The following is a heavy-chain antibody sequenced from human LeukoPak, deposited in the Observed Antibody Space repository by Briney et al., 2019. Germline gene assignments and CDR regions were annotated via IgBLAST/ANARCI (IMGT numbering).Heavy chain of an antibody. D-gene: IGHD3-10*01. CDR3: AGAMVRAYGMDV. J-gene: IGHJ6*02. V-gene: IGHV3-48*02. CDR1: GFTFSTYT. CDR2: ISSSSNTI. Sequence: PGGSLRLSCAPSGFTFSTYTMNWVRQAPGKGLEWVSSISSSSNTIYYADSVNGRFTISRDNAKNSLYLQMNSLRDEDTAVYYCAGAMVRAYGMDVWGQGTTVTVSS.